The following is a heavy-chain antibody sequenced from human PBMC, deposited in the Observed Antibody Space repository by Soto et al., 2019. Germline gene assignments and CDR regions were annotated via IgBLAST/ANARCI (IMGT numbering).Heavy chain of an antibody. Sequence: ASVKVSCKASGYTFTSYAIHWVRQAPGERPEWMGWINAGNGDTNYSEKLQGRLTMTRDTSASTAYMDLSNLKSEDTAVYYCARPCQIFGLLISFYYDYWGQGALVTVSS. CDR2: INAGNGDT. J-gene: IGHJ4*02. V-gene: IGHV1-3*01. CDR1: GYTFTSYA. D-gene: IGHD3-3*01. CDR3: ARPCQIFGLLISFYYDY.